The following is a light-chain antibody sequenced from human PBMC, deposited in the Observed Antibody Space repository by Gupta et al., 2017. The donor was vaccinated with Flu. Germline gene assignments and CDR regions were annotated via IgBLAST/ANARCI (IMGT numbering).Light chain of an antibody. Sequence: QSALTQPASVSGSPGQSITISCSGTSSDVGGYNHVSWYQHHPGKAPKLLIYDVSNRPSGTSNRFSGSKSGTTASLTITGVQSEDEADYYCNSYKISGTLLLFGGGTKLTVL. CDR3: NSYKISGTLLL. CDR1: SSDVGGYNH. V-gene: IGLV2-14*01. CDR2: DVS. J-gene: IGLJ2*01.